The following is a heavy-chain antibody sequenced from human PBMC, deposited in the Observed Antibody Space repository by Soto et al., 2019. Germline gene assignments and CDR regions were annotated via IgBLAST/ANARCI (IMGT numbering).Heavy chain of an antibody. CDR3: AGHPVLMTTVTTQLYYFDY. D-gene: IGHD4-17*01. Sequence: PSETLSLTCAVYGGSFSGYYWSWIRQPPGKGLEWIGEINHSGSTNYNPSLKSRVAISVDTSKNQFSLKLSSVTAADTAVYYCAGHPVLMTTVTTQLYYFDYWGQGTLVTVSS. CDR1: GGSFSGYY. J-gene: IGHJ4*02. V-gene: IGHV4-34*01. CDR2: INHSGST.